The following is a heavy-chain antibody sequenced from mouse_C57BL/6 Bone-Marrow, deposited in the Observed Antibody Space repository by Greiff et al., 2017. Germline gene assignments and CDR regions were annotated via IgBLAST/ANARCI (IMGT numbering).Heavy chain of an antibody. CDR1: GYTFTSYW. Sequence: QVQLKQPGAELVKPGASVKLSCKASGYTFTSYWMHWVKQRPGQGLEWIGMIHPNSGSTNYNEKFKSKATLTVDKSSSTAYMQLSSLTSEDSAVYYCVLDSSGYVGPYWGQGTLVTVSA. V-gene: IGHV1-64*01. CDR2: IHPNSGST. CDR3: VLDSSGYVGPY. D-gene: IGHD3-2*02. J-gene: IGHJ3*01.